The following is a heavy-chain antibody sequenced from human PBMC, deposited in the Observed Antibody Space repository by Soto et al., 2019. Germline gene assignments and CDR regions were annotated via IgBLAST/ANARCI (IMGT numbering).Heavy chain of an antibody. Sequence: QITLKESGPTLVRPTQTLTLTCTFSGFSLSTTGVGVGWIRQPPGKALEWLALIYWDDDKRYSPSLKSRITITKDTSKNEVLITMTNMAPVDTARYYCAQRLPHYGLDRERVNWFDPWGQGTMVTVSS. CDR1: GFSLSTTGVG. V-gene: IGHV2-5*02. CDR2: IYWDDDK. CDR3: AQRLPHYGLDRERVNWFDP. J-gene: IGHJ5*02. D-gene: IGHD3-10*01.